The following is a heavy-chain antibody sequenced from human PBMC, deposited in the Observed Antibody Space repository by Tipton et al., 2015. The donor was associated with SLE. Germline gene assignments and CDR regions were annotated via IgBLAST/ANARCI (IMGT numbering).Heavy chain of an antibody. CDR2: IYSGGNT. V-gene: IGHV3-53*05. J-gene: IGHJ4*02. CDR3: ATDITTTYRFDY. Sequence: LRLSCAASGFTVSDNYMSWVRQAPGKGLEWVSIIYSGGNTYHADSVKGRFTISSDNSKNTVYLQMNSLRADDTAVYFCATDITTTYRFDYWGQGTLVTVSS. CDR1: GFTVSDNY. D-gene: IGHD1-20*01.